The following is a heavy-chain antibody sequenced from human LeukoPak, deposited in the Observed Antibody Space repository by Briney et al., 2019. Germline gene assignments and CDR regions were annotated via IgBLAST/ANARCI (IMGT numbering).Heavy chain of an antibody. CDR2: IYSGGST. J-gene: IGHJ4*02. Sequence: GGSLRLSCAASGFTVSSNYTSWVRQAPGKGLEWVSVIYSGGSTYYADSVKGRFTISRDNSKNTLYLQMNSLRAEDTAVYYCARSHNYYDSSGSLYYFDYWGQGTLVTVSS. V-gene: IGHV3-53*05. D-gene: IGHD3-22*01. CDR1: GFTVSSNY. CDR3: ARSHNYYDSSGSLYYFDY.